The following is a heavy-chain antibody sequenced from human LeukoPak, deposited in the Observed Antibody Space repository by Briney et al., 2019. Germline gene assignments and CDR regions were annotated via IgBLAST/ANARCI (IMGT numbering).Heavy chain of an antibody. CDR3: ARDRPESYYYDSSGYLYYFDY. D-gene: IGHD3-22*01. CDR2: ISSSSSYI. J-gene: IGHJ4*02. CDR1: GFTFGSYS. V-gene: IGHV3-21*01. Sequence: GGSLRLSCAASGFTFGSYSMNWVRQAPGKGLEWVSSISSSSSYIYYADSVKGRFTISRDNAKNSLYLQMNSLRAEDTAVYYCARDRPESYYYDSSGYLYYFDYWGQGTLVTVSS.